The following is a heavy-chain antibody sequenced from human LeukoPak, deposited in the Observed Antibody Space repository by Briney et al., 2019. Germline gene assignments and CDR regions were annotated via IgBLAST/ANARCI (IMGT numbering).Heavy chain of an antibody. CDR3: AQDIPIEQVPGLGPGY. J-gene: IGHJ4*02. CDR2: INAGNGNT. CDR1: GYTFTSYA. Sequence: ASVKVSCKASGYTFTSYAMHWVRQAPGQRLEWMGWINAGNGNTKYSQKFQGRVTITRDTSASTAYMELSSLRSEDTAVYYCAQDIPIEQVPGLGPGYWGQGTLVTVSS. V-gene: IGHV1-3*01. D-gene: IGHD1/OR15-1a*01.